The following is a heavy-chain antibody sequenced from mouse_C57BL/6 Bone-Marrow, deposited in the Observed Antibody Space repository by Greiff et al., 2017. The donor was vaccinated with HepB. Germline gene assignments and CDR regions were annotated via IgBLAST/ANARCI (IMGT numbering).Heavy chain of an antibody. D-gene: IGHD2-5*01. CDR3: ASSSTYYSNYSDY. CDR1: GYTFTSYW. Sequence: QVQLQQPGAELVMPGASVKLSCKASGYTFTSYWMHWVKQRPGQGLEWIGEIDPSDSYTNYNQKFKGKSTLTVDKSSSTAYMQLSSLTSEDSAVYYCASSSTYYSNYSDYWGQGTTLTVSS. CDR2: IDPSDSYT. V-gene: IGHV1-69*01. J-gene: IGHJ2*01.